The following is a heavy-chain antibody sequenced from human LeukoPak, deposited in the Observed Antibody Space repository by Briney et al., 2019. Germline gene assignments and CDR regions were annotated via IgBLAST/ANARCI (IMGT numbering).Heavy chain of an antibody. Sequence: PGGSLRLSCAASGFTFSSYAMSWVRQAPGKGLEWVSAISGSGGSTYYADSVKGRFTISRDNSKNTLNLQMNSLRAEDTAVYYCARKAGYYYGSGDYWGQGTLVTVSS. CDR1: GFTFSSYA. V-gene: IGHV3-23*01. CDR2: ISGSGGST. J-gene: IGHJ4*02. D-gene: IGHD3-10*01. CDR3: ARKAGYYYGSGDY.